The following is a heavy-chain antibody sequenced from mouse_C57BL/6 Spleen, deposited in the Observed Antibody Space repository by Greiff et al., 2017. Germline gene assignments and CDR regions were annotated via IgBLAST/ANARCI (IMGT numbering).Heavy chain of an antibody. Sequence: QVQLKQSGAELVQPGASVKVSCKASGYTFTSYWMHWVKQRPGQGLEWIGRIHPSDSDTNYNQKFKGKATLTVDKSSSTAYMQLSSLTSEDSAVYSCATCPPYWYFDVWGTGTTVTVSS. CDR1: GYTFTSYW. CDR2: IHPSDSDT. CDR3: ATCPPYWYFDV. V-gene: IGHV1-74*01. J-gene: IGHJ1*03.